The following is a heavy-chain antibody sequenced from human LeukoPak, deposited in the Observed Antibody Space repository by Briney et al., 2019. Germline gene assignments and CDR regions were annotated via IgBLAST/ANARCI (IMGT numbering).Heavy chain of an antibody. V-gene: IGHV3-33*01. J-gene: IGHJ4*02. CDR1: GFTFSSYG. Sequence: GRSLRLSCAASGFTFSSYGMHWVRQAPGKGLEWVAVIWYDGSNKYYADSVKGRFTISRDNSKNTLYLQMNSLRAEDTAVYYCARDAHILSSGWFHYFDYWGQGTLVTVSS. D-gene: IGHD6-19*01. CDR2: IWYDGSNK. CDR3: ARDAHILSSGWFHYFDY.